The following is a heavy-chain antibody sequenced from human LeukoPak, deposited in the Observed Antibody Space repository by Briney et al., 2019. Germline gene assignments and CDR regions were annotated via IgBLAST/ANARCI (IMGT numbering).Heavy chain of an antibody. CDR3: ARDYGSGSYPRTYFDY. V-gene: IGHV3-30*04. J-gene: IGHJ4*02. CDR2: ISYGGTNK. Sequence: GGSLRLSCAASGFTFSSYALHWVRQAPGKGLEWVALISYGGTNKYYADSVKGRFTISRDNSKNTLYLQMNSLRAEDTAVYYCARDYGSGSYPRTYFDYWGQGTLVTVSS. D-gene: IGHD3-10*01. CDR1: GFTFSSYA.